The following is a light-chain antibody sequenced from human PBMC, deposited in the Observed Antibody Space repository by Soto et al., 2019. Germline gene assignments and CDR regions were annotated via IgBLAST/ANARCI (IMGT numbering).Light chain of an antibody. CDR1: STDVGGYKY. CDR3: SSFSSSSTPYV. CDR2: EVS. J-gene: IGLJ1*01. Sequence: LTQPASVSGSPRQSITISCTGTSTDVGGYKYVSWYQQHPGTAPKLMIFEVSGRPSGVSDRFSGSKSGNTASLTISGLQPEDEADYYCSSFSSSSTPYVFGTGTKVTVL. V-gene: IGLV2-14*01.